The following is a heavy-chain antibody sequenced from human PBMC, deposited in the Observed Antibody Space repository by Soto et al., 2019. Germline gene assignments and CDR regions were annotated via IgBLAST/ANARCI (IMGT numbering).Heavy chain of an antibody. CDR3: AKYGARYDFWSGYYNPKVSYGMDV. V-gene: IGHV3-30*18. CDR2: ISYDGSNK. D-gene: IGHD3-3*01. Sequence: GGSLRLSCAASGFTFSSYGMHWVRQAPGKGLEWVAVISYDGSNKYYADSVKGRFTISRDNSKNTLYLQMNSLRAEDTAVYYCAKYGARYDFWSGYYNPKVSYGMDVWGQGTTVTVSS. CDR1: GFTFSSYG. J-gene: IGHJ6*02.